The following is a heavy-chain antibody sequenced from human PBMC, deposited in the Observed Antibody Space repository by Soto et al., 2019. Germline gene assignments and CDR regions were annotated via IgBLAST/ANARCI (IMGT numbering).Heavy chain of an antibody. D-gene: IGHD3-3*01. CDR2: INRKIDGATT. CDR1: EYTLSDAW. CDR3: TDDYWS. V-gene: IGHV3-15*06. Sequence: GGSLRLSCVVFEYTLSDAWMNWVRQATGTELEWVARINRKIDGATTYYALLAEWRYTIARGDSKNTLYYKNSRLKLDDSAGYCSTDDYWSWGQGSLVIVSS. J-gene: IGHJ4*02.